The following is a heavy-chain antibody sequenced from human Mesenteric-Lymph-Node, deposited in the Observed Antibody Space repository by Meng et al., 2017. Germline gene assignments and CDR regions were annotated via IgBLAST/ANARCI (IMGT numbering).Heavy chain of an antibody. CDR2: ISAYNGNT. V-gene: IGHV1-18*01. Sequence: ASVKVSCKASGYTFTSYGISWVRQAPGQGLEWMGWISAYNGNTNYAQKLQGRVTITADESTSTAYMELSSLRSEDTAVYYCAWTDSYESAADFWSGYYYYYGMDVWGQGTTVTVSS. CDR1: GYTFTSYG. CDR3: AWTDSYESAADFWSGYYYYYGMDV. J-gene: IGHJ6*02. D-gene: IGHD3-3*01.